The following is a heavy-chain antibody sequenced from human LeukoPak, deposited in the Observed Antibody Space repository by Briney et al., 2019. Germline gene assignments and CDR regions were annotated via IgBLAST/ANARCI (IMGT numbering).Heavy chain of an antibody. CDR1: GGSISSYY. J-gene: IGHJ3*02. CDR2: IDTSGST. CDR3: ARASGLIWFGELLIHTGGAFDI. V-gene: IGHV4-4*07. Sequence: SETLSLTCTVSGGSISSYYWSWIRQPAGKGLEWIGRIDTSGSTNYNPSLKSRVTMSVDTSKNQFSLKLSSVTAADTAVYYCARASGLIWFGELLIHTGGAFDIWGQGTMVTVSS. D-gene: IGHD3-10*01.